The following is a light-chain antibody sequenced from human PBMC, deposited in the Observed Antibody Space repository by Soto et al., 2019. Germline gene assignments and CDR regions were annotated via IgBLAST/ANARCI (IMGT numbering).Light chain of an antibody. CDR1: QSISSW. V-gene: IGKV1-5*03. J-gene: IGKJ1*01. CDR3: QQYNSFPT. Sequence: DIPMTQSPSTLSASVGDRVTITCRASQSISSWLAWYQQKPGKAPKLLIYKASSLESGVPSRFSGSGSGTEFTLTISSLQPDDYATYYCQQYNSFPTFGQGTKVEIQ. CDR2: KAS.